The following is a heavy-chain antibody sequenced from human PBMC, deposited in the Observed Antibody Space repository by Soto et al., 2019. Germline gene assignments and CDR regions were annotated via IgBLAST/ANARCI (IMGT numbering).Heavy chain of an antibody. J-gene: IGHJ5*02. CDR2: IYHSGST. V-gene: IGHV4-4*02. CDR3: ARVWTTVTNWFDP. Sequence: PSETLSLTCAVSGGSISSSNWWSWVRQPAGKGLEWIGEIYHSGSTNYNPSLKSRVTISVDKSKNQFSLKLSSVTAADTAVYYCARVWTTVTNWFDPWGQGTLVTVSS. CDR1: GGSISSSNW. D-gene: IGHD4-17*01.